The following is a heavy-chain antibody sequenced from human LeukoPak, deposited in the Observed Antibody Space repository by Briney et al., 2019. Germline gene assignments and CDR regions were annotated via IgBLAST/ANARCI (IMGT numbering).Heavy chain of an antibody. J-gene: IGHJ3*02. CDR2: INHSGST. CDR3: ARGYSYGYYAFDI. D-gene: IGHD5-18*01. V-gene: IGHV4-34*01. Sequence: PSETLSLTCAVYGGSFSGYYWSWIRQPPGKGLEWIGEINHSGSTNYNPSLKSRVTISVDTSKNQFSLKLSSMTAADTAVYYCARGYSYGYYAFDIWGQGTMVTVSS. CDR1: GGSFSGYY.